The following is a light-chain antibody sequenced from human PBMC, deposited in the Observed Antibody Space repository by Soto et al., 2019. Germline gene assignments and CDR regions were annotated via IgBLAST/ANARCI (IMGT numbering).Light chain of an antibody. CDR2: DAS. V-gene: IGKV3-11*01. CDR1: QSVSSY. Sequence: EIVLTQSPATLSLSPGERATLSCRASQSVSSYLAWYQQKPGQPPRLLIYDASNRATGIPARFSGSGSETDFTLTISSLEPEDFAVYYCQQRSNWPWTFGQGTKVEIK. CDR3: QQRSNWPWT. J-gene: IGKJ1*01.